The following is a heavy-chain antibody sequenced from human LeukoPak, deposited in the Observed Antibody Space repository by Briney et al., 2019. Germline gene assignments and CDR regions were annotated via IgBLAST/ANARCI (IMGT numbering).Heavy chain of an antibody. Sequence: PSQTLSLTCTVSGGSISSGGYYWSWSRQHPGKGLEWIGYIYYSGSTYYNPSLKSRVTISVDTSKNQFSLKLSSVTAADTAVYYCAGDKGGSEADPWGQGTLVTVSS. CDR1: GGSISSGGYY. D-gene: IGHD3-10*01. V-gene: IGHV4-31*03. CDR3: AGDKGGSEADP. CDR2: IYYSGST. J-gene: IGHJ5*02.